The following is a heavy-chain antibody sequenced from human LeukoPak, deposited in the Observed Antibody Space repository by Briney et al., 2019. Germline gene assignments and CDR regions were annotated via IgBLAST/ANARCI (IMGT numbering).Heavy chain of an antibody. Sequence: SETLSLTCAVYGGSFSGYYWSWIRQPPGKGLEWIGEINHSGSTNYNPSLKSRVTISVDTSKNQFSLKLCSVTAADTAVYYCARGATDDYGDYGTYYYYMDVWGKGTTVTVSS. D-gene: IGHD4-17*01. CDR2: INHSGST. CDR1: GGSFSGYY. J-gene: IGHJ6*03. CDR3: ARGATDDYGDYGTYYYYMDV. V-gene: IGHV4-34*01.